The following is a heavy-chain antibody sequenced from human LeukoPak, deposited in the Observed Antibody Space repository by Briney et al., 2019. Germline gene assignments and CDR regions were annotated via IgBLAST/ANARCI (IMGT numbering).Heavy chain of an antibody. CDR2: ISGSGGST. J-gene: IGHJ3*02. D-gene: IGHD6-6*01. CDR1: GFTFSSYS. V-gene: IGHV3-23*01. Sequence: GGSLRLSCAVSGFTFSSYSMNWVRQAPGKGLEWVSVISGSGGSTFYADSVKGRFTISRDNSENTLYLQMNSLRAEDTAVYYCAKKYTPSSGAFDIWGQGTIVIVSS. CDR3: AKKYTPSSGAFDI.